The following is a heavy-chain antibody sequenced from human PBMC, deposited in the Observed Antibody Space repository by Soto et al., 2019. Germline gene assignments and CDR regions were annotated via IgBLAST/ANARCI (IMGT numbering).Heavy chain of an antibody. J-gene: IGHJ3*02. CDR1: GYTFTGNY. D-gene: IGHD3-22*01. V-gene: IGHV1-2*02. Sequence: VASVKDSCKASGYTFTGNYMHWVRQAPGQGLEWMGWINPNSGDINYAQKFQGRVTMTRDTSISTAYMELGRLRFDDTAVYYCAREGRYYDTEDFDIWGQGTMDTVSS. CDR2: INPNSGDI. CDR3: AREGRYYDTEDFDI.